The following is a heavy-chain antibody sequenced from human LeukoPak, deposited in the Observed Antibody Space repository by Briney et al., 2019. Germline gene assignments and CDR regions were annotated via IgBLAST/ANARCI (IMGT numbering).Heavy chain of an antibody. CDR1: GYTFTSYD. Sequence: ASVKVSCKASGYTFTSYDINWVRQATGQGLEWMGWMNPNSGNTGYAQKFQGRVTMTRDTSTSTVYMELSSLRSEDTAVYYCARVENSYYALRGGFDYWGQGTLVTVSS. V-gene: IGHV1-8*01. CDR3: ARVENSYYALRGGFDY. J-gene: IGHJ4*02. D-gene: IGHD2-15*01. CDR2: MNPNSGNT.